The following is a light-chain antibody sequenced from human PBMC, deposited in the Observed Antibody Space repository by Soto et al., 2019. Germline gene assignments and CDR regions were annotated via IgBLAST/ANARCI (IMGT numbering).Light chain of an antibody. V-gene: IGLV2-14*01. CDR1: SSDVGGYSY. J-gene: IGLJ1*01. Sequence: QSALTQPASVSGSPGQSITISCTETSSDVGGYSYVSWYQQLPGKAPKLMIYDVSDRPSGVSNRSSGSKSGNTASLTISGLQAEDEADYYCSSYTSSSLYVFGTGTKVTVL. CDR2: DVS. CDR3: SSYTSSSLYV.